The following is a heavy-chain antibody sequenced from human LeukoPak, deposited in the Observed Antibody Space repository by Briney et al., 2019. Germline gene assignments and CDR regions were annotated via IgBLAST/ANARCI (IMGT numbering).Heavy chain of an antibody. CDR3: AADGDLLDAFDI. Sequence: ASVKVSCKASGFTFTSSTMQWVRQARGQRLEWIGWIVVGSGNTNYAQKFQERVTITRDMSTSTAYMELSSLRSEDTAVYYCAADGDLLDAFDIWGQGTMVTVSS. D-gene: IGHD2-21*02. CDR1: GFTFTSST. V-gene: IGHV1-58*02. CDR2: IVVGSGNT. J-gene: IGHJ3*02.